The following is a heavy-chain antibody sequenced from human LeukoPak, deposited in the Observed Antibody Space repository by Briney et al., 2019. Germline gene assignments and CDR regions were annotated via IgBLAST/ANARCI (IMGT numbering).Heavy chain of an antibody. CDR2: ISAYNGDT. D-gene: IGHD3-9*01. CDR3: ARDRTYDILTGYYGVQSEMYYFDY. CDR1: GYTFTSFG. V-gene: IGHV1-18*01. J-gene: IGHJ4*02. Sequence: ASVKVSCKGSGYTFTSFGISWVRQAPGQGLEWMGWISAYNGDTNYAQRLQGRVTMTTDTSTSTAYMELRSLRSDDTAVYYCARDRTYDILTGYYGVQSEMYYFDYWGQGTLLTVSS.